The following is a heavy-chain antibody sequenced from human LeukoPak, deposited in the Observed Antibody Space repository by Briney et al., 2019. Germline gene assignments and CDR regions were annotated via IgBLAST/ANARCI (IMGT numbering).Heavy chain of an antibody. CDR1: GYTFTSYY. J-gene: IGHJ5*02. V-gene: IGHV1-46*01. D-gene: IGHD2-2*01. CDR3: ARGRGCSSTSCSTPQYWFDP. Sequence: ASVKVSCKASGYTFTSYYMHWVRQAPGQGLEWMGIINPSGGSISYAQKFQGRVTMTRDTSTSTVYMELSSLRSEDTAVYYCARGRGCSSTSCSTPQYWFDPWGQGTLVTVSS. CDR2: INPSGGSI.